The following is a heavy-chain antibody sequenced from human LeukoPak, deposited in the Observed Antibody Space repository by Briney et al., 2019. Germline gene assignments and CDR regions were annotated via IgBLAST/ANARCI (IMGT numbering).Heavy chain of an antibody. CDR2: IRYDGSNK. CDR3: ARDMSPWETRNPDAFDI. Sequence: GGSLRLSCAASGFTFSSYGMHWVRQAPGKGLEWVAFIRYDGSNKYYADSVKGRFTISRDNSKNTLYLHMNSLRAEDTAVYYCARDMSPWETRNPDAFDIWGQGTMVTVSS. V-gene: IGHV3-30*02. D-gene: IGHD1-14*01. J-gene: IGHJ3*02. CDR1: GFTFSSYG.